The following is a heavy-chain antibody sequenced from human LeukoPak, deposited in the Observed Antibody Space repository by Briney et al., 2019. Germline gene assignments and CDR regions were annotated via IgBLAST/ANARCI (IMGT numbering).Heavy chain of an antibody. J-gene: IGHJ4*02. CDR1: TGSINTYF. Sequence: SETLSLTCTVSTGSINTYFWTWVRQPAGKGLEWIGRISDTGRTFYNPSPESRVTISLDTSNNQFFLKVTSVTAADTAVYYCARGSELTKTSGHYSFDYWGQGTLVSVSS. CDR2: ISDTGRT. D-gene: IGHD4-11*01. V-gene: IGHV4-4*07. CDR3: ARGSELTKTSGHYSFDY.